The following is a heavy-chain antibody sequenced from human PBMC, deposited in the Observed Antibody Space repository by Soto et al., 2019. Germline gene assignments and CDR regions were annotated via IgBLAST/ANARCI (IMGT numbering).Heavy chain of an antibody. CDR1: VGSISIGGYC. D-gene: IGHD2-15*01. V-gene: IGHV4-31*03. CDR2: IYYSGST. J-gene: IGHJ5*02. CDR3: VRDRRVGWFDP. Sequence: SETLSLTCTFSVGSISIGGYCWSWIRQHPGKGLEWIGYIYYSGSTYYNPSLKSRVTISVDTSKNQFSLKLSSVTAADTAVYYCVRDRRVGWFDPWGQGTMVTVSS.